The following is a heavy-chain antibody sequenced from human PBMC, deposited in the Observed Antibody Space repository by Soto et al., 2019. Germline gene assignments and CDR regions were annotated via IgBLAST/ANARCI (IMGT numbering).Heavy chain of an antibody. J-gene: IGHJ4*02. CDR1: GFSFNNYA. V-gene: IGHV3-23*01. D-gene: IGHD4-17*01. Sequence: EVQLLESGGALVRPGGSLRLSFAASGFSFNNYALSWVRQAPGKGLEWVSTFSAGGRAYYAASMQGRFTIARDSSQDTVHLQISDLRPEDTAVYYCAKESLPEHYGDTLFDYWGQGTRVTVSS. CDR2: FSAGGRA. CDR3: AKESLPEHYGDTLFDY.